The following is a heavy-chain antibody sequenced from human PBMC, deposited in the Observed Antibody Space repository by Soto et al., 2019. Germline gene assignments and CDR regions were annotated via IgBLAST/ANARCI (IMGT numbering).Heavy chain of an antibody. D-gene: IGHD2-15*01. CDR2: IYYSGST. J-gene: IGHJ6*02. Sequence: QVQLQESGPGLVKPSQILSLTCTVSGGSISSGGYYWSWIRQHPGNGLGWIGYIYYSGSTYYNPSLKSRVTIPVDTSKTPFSLKLSSVTAADTAVYYCARERIANCDYGMDVWGQGTTVTVSS. CDR1: GGSISSGGYY. V-gene: IGHV4-31*03. CDR3: ARERIANCDYGMDV.